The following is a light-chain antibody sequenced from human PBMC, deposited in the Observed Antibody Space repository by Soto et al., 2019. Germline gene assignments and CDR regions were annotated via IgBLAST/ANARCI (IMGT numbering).Light chain of an antibody. CDR2: DAS. J-gene: IGKJ5*01. Sequence: EIVLTQSPATPSLSPGERATLSCRASQSVSSYLAWYQQKPGQAPRLLIYDASTLQSGVPSRFSGSGSGTDFTLTISSLQPEDFATYYCQQLNSYPRFGQGTRLEIK. CDR1: QSVSSY. V-gene: IGKV3-11*01. CDR3: QQLNSYPR.